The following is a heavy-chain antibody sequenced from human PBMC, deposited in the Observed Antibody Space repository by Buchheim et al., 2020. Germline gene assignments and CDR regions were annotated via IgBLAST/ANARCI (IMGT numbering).Heavy chain of an antibody. CDR1: GFTFSTSW. Sequence: EVQLVESGGVLVQTGGSLRLSCAASGFTFSTSWMHWVRQAPGKGLVWVSRINSDGSSTSYADSVKGRFTISRDNAKNTLYLQMNSLRAEDTAVYYGARAKSRDGYNWAHYYFDYWGQGTL. CDR3: ARAKSRDGYNWAHYYFDY. D-gene: IGHD5-24*01. J-gene: IGHJ4*02. V-gene: IGHV3-74*01. CDR2: INSDGSST.